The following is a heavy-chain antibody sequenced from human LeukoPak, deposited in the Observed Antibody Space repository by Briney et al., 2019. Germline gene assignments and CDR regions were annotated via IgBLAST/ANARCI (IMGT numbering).Heavy chain of an antibody. D-gene: IGHD5-18*01. V-gene: IGHV3-23*01. Sequence: GGSLRLSCSASGFTFSSYAMHWVRQAPGKGLEWVSAISGSGGSTYYADSVKGRFTISRDNSKNTLYLQMNSLRAEDTAVYYCARIGYSYGYDAFDIWGQGTMVTVSS. CDR2: ISGSGGST. CDR1: GFTFSSYA. J-gene: IGHJ3*02. CDR3: ARIGYSYGYDAFDI.